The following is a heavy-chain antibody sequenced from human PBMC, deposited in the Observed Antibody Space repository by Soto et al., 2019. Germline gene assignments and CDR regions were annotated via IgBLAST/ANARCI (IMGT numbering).Heavy chain of an antibody. CDR3: AKDRNDFWSGYFHYYGMDV. Sequence: GGSLRLSCAASGFTFSSYGMHWVRQAPGKGLEWVAVISYDGSNKYYADSVKGRFTISRDNSKNTLYLQMNSLRAEDTAVYYCAKDRNDFWSGYFHYYGMDVWGQGTTVTVSS. CDR2: ISYDGSNK. V-gene: IGHV3-30*18. J-gene: IGHJ6*02. CDR1: GFTFSSYG. D-gene: IGHD3-3*01.